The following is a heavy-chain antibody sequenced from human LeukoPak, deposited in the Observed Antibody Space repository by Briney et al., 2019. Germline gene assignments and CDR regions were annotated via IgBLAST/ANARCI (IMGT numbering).Heavy chain of an antibody. CDR1: GFTFSNYG. CDR2: ISYDGSNK. D-gene: IGHD5-24*01. Sequence: GGSLRLSCAASGFTFSNYGMHWVRQAPGKGLEWVAVISYDGSNKYYAASVKGRFTISRDNSKNTLYMQMNSLRAEDTAVYYGAKAGMATYFEREDYWGQGTLVTVSS. J-gene: IGHJ4*02. V-gene: IGHV3-30*18. CDR3: AKAGMATYFEREDY.